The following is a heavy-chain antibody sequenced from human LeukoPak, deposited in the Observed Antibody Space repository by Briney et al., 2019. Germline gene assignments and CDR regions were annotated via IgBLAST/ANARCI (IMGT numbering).Heavy chain of an antibody. Sequence: SETLSVTCAVHGGSFSGDYWSWVRQPPGKGLEWVGEINHSGSTNYNPSLKIRVTISVDTSKNQFALKQSSVTAADTAVYYCATSLRLIAVAADFDYCGQGTLVTVSS. D-gene: IGHD6-19*01. CDR2: INHSGST. CDR3: ATSLRLIAVAADFDY. CDR1: GGSFSGDY. V-gene: IGHV4-34*01. J-gene: IGHJ4*02.